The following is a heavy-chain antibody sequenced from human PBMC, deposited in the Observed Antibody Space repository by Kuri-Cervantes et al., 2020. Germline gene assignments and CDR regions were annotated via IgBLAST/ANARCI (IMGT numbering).Heavy chain of an antibody. D-gene: IGHD5-18*01. CDR2: INHSGST. V-gene: IGHV4-34*01. Sequence: GSLRLSCAVYGGSFSGYYWSWIRQPPGKGLEWIGEINHSGSTNYNPSLKSRVTISVDTSKNQFSLKLSSVTAADTAVYYCARRSKDTVMVTFDDYWGQGTLVTVSS. CDR1: GGSFSGYY. CDR3: ARRSKDTVMVTFDDY. J-gene: IGHJ4*02.